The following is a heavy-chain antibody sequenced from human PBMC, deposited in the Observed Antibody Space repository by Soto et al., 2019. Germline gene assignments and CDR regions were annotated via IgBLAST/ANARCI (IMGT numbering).Heavy chain of an antibody. Sequence: QGQLQESGPGVVRPSQTLSLTCTVSGASISSGDHYWTWIRHPPGKGLEWIGYIYYSGSTFYNPSLNIRVTMSIDMSKSQFSLNLRSVTAADTAVYYCASLPPKDAVDLWGQGTMVIVSS. CDR1: GASISSGDHY. CDR2: IYYSGST. J-gene: IGHJ3*01. CDR3: ASLPPKDAVDL. D-gene: IGHD3-16*02. V-gene: IGHV4-30-4*01.